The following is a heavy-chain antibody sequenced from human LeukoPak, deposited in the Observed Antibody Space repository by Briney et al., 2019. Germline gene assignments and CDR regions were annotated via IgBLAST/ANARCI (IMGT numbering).Heavy chain of an antibody. Sequence: PSETLSLTCAVSGYSISSGYYWGWIRQPPGKGLEWIGGIYHSGSTYYNPSLKSRVTISVDTSKNQFSLKLSSVTAADTAVYYCARDGVTYDILTGFFDYWGQGTLVTVSS. CDR2: IYHSGST. J-gene: IGHJ4*02. CDR1: GYSISSGYY. D-gene: IGHD3-9*01. CDR3: ARDGVTYDILTGFFDY. V-gene: IGHV4-38-2*02.